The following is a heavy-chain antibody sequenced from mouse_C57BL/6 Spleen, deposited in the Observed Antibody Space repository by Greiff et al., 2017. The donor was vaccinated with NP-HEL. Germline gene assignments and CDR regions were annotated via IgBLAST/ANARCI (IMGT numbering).Heavy chain of an antibody. Sequence: EVQLQESGGDLVKPGGSLKLSCAASGFTFSSYGMSWVRQTPDKRLEWVATISSGGSYTYYPDSVKGRFTISRDNAKNTLYLQMSSLKSEDTAMYYCGRRTGYYYADWGQGTLVTVSA. CDR1: GFTFSSYG. CDR2: ISSGGSYT. D-gene: IGHD1-1*01. CDR3: GRRTGYYYAD. J-gene: IGHJ3*01. V-gene: IGHV5-6*01.